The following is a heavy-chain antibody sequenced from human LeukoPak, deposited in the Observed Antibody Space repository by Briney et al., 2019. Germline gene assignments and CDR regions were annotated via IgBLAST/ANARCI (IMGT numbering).Heavy chain of an antibody. Sequence: SETLSLTCTVSGGSISSYYWSWIRQPPGKGLEWIGYIYYSGSTNYNPSLKSRVTISVDTSKNQFSLKLSSVTAADTAVYYCASANYDFWSGWFDPWGRGTLVTVSS. CDR2: IYYSGST. CDR1: GGSISSYY. CDR3: ASANYDFWSGWFDP. V-gene: IGHV4-59*01. J-gene: IGHJ5*02. D-gene: IGHD3-3*01.